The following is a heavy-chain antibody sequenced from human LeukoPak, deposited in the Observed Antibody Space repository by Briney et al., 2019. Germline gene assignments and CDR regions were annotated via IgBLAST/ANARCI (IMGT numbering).Heavy chain of an antibody. V-gene: IGHV4-59*11. CDR3: ARSAYFGSAFDY. CDR1: GGSISSHY. D-gene: IGHD3-10*01. J-gene: IGHJ4*02. CDR2: IHYIGTT. Sequence: SGTLSLTCTVSGGSISSHYWSWIRQPPGKGLEWIGYIHYIGTTNYNPSLKSRVTISVDTSKNQFSLKLISVTAADTAVYYCARSAYFGSAFDYRGQGNLVTVSS.